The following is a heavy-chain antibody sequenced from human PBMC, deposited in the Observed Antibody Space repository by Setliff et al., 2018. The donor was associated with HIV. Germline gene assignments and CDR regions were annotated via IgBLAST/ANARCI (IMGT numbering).Heavy chain of an antibody. CDR2: MSPNSGVS. J-gene: IGHJ6*02. V-gene: IGHV1-8*01. Sequence: ASVKVSCKPPGHTFTNYDIHWMRRAPGQGLEWMGWMSPNSGVSGYALKFHDRVTMTRDTSITTLYMELSSLTSEDTAVYYCARGKGVGGVIITGGLDVWGQGTTVTVSS. D-gene: IGHD3-10*01. CDR3: ARGKGVGGVIITGGLDV. CDR1: GHTFTNYD.